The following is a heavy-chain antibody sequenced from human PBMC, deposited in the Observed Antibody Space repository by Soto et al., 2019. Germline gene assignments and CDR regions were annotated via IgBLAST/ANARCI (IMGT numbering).Heavy chain of an antibody. CDR2: IYYSGST. Sequence: LSLTCTVSGGSISSSSYYWGWIRQPPGKGLEWIGSIYYSGSTYYNPSLKSRVTISVDTSKNQFSLKLSSVTAADTAVYYCASNIAVAGASWYYGMDVWGQGTTVTVSS. J-gene: IGHJ6*02. CDR3: ASNIAVAGASWYYGMDV. CDR1: GGSISSSSYY. V-gene: IGHV4-39*01. D-gene: IGHD6-19*01.